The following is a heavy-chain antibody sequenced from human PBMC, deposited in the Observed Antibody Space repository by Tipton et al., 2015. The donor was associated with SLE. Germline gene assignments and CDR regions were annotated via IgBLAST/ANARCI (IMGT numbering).Heavy chain of an antibody. Sequence: LRLSCAVSGYSISSGYYWGWIRQPPGKGLEWIGSIYHSGSTYYNPSLKSRVTISVDTSKNQFSLKLSSVTAADTAVYYCARQLDGVDYWGXXXLVXXSS. CDR1: GYSISSGYY. V-gene: IGHV4-38-2*01. CDR3: ARQLDGVDY. J-gene: IGHJ4*01. D-gene: IGHD1-1*01. CDR2: IYHSGST.